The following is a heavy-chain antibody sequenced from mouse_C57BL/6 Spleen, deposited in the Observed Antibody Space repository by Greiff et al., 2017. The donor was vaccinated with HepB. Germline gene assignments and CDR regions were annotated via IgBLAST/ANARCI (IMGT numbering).Heavy chain of an antibody. CDR3: ARRGNFMYFDV. CDR1: GLTFSDHG. J-gene: IGHJ1*03. V-gene: IGHV5-17*03. CDR2: ISSGSSTI. D-gene: IGHD2-1*01. Sequence: VMLVESGGGLVKPGGSLKLFCAASGLTFSDHGMHWVRPAPEKGLEWVAYISSGSSTIYYADTVKGRFTIARDNAKNTLFLQMSRLRSEDTAMYYCARRGNFMYFDVWGTGTTVTVSS.